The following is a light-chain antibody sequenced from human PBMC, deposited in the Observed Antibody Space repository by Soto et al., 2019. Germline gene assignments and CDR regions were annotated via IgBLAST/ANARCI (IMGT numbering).Light chain of an antibody. CDR2: TAS. V-gene: IGKV1-39*01. J-gene: IGKJ1*01. CDR1: QYISNY. CDR3: QQTYNTPRT. Sequence: DIQMTQSPSSLSGSVGDRVTISCRASQYISNYVNWYQQKPGKAPKSLIYTASNLETGVPSRFRGSASGTDFTLTISSLQPEDSATYFCQQTYNTPRTFGQGTKVEIK.